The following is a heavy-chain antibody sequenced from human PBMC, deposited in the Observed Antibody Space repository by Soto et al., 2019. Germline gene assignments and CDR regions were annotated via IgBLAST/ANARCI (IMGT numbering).Heavy chain of an antibody. CDR2: INHSGST. J-gene: IGHJ5*02. CDR1: GGSFSGYY. D-gene: IGHD3-16*02. V-gene: IGHV4-34*01. CDR3: ARLPGNLGELSLPS. Sequence: SETLSLTCAVYGGSFSGYYWSWIRQPPGKGLEWIVEINHSGSTNYNPSLKSRVTISVDTSKNQFSLKLSSVTAADTAVYYCARLPGNLGELSLPSWGQGTLVTVSS.